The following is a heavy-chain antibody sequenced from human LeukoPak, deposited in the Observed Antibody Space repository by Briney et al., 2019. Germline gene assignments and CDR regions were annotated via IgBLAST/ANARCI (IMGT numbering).Heavy chain of an antibody. Sequence: GGSLRLSCAASGFTFSSYGMHWVRQAPGKGLEWVAFIRYDGSNKYYADSVKGRFTISRDITKNTVYLQMNSLRAEDTAVYFCARDSSSYSPPDYWGQGTLVTVSS. J-gene: IGHJ4*02. CDR3: ARDSSSYSPPDY. D-gene: IGHD3-22*01. CDR2: IRYDGSNK. V-gene: IGHV3-30*02. CDR1: GFTFSSYG.